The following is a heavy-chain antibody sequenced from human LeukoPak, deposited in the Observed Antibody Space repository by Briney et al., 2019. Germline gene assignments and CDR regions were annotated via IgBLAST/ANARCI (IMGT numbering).Heavy chain of an antibody. CDR1: GYPFASYY. V-gene: IGHV1-18*01. J-gene: IGHJ5*02. D-gene: IGHD2-2*02. CDR2: ISAYNGDT. Sequence: ASVKVSFKASGYPFASYYINWVRHAPGQGLEWMGWISAYNGDTNYAQNLQGRVTMTTDTSTDTAYMELRSLRSDDTAVYYCARDGLSYTNPNNWFDPWGQGTLVTVSS. CDR3: ARDGLSYTNPNNWFDP.